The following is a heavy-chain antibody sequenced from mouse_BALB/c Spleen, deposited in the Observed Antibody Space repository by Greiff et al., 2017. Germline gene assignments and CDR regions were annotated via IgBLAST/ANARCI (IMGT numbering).Heavy chain of an antibody. V-gene: IGHV3-2*02. CDR3: ARITTVVATPYFDV. Sequence: DVKLQESGPGLVKPSQSLSLTCTVTGFSITSDYVWTWIRHFPGNKLEWMGFISYSGSTCSNPFLNSRITITRDTSKNQFFLQLNSVTTEDTATYYCARITTVVATPYFDVWGAGTTVTVSS. CDR2: ISYSGST. CDR1: GFSITSDYV. D-gene: IGHD1-1*01. J-gene: IGHJ1*01.